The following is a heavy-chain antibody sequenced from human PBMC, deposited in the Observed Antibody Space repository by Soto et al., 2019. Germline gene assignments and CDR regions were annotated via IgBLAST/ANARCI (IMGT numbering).Heavy chain of an antibody. CDR3: ARATSVDAY. CDR2: IKQDGSEK. V-gene: IGHV3-7*01. J-gene: IGHJ4*02. Sequence: EVQLVESGGDLAQPGGSLRLSCAASGFAFSGYWMSWVRQAPGKGLEGVANIKQDGSEKYYVDSVKGRFTISRDNAKISLYLQMNSLRVEDTAVYYCARATSVDAYWGQGTLVTVSS. CDR1: GFAFSGYW. D-gene: IGHD5-12*01.